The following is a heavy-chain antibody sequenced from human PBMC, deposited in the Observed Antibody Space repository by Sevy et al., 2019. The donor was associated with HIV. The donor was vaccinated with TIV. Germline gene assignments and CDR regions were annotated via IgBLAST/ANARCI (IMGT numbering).Heavy chain of an antibody. CDR1: GDSFSGYT. D-gene: IGHD2-21*02. Sequence: ASVKVSCKSSGDSFSGYTIIWVRQAPGQGLEWMGGIIPISGPAGPTNSRQNFQARATITADISTNTAYMELSSLRSEDTALYFCARASSCGGDCYYLQYWGQGTLVTVSS. V-gene: IGHV1-69*06. J-gene: IGHJ1*01. CDR2: IIPISGPAGPT. CDR3: ARASSCGGDCYYLQY.